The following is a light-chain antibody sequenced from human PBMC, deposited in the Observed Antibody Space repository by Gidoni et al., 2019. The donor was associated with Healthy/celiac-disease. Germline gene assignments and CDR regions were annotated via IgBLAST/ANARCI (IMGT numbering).Light chain of an antibody. J-gene: IGKJ3*01. CDR3: QKYNSAPPQFT. CDR2: AAS. Sequence: DIQMTQSPSSLSASVGDRVTITCRASQGISNYLAWYQQKPGKVPKLLIYAASTLQSGVPSRFSGIGSGTDFTLTISSLQPEDVATYYCQKYNSAPPQFTFGPGTKVDIK. V-gene: IGKV1-27*01. CDR1: QGISNY.